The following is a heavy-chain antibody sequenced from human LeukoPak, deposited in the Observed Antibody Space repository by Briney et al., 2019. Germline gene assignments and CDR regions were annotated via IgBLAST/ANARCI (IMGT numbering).Heavy chain of an antibody. J-gene: IGHJ5*02. D-gene: IGHD3-3*01. CDR2: ISSSSSYI. V-gene: IGHV3-21*01. CDR3: ARDGAHYDFWSGYTWFDP. CDR1: GFTFSSYS. Sequence: GGSLRLSCAASGFTFSSYSMNWVRQAPGKGLEWVSSISSSSSYIYYADSVKGRFTISRDNAKNSLYLQMNSLRAEDTAVYYCARDGAHYDFWSGYTWFDPWGQGTLVTVSS.